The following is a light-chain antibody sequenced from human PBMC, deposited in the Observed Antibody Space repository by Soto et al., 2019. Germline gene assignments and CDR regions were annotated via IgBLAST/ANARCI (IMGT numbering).Light chain of an antibody. CDR3: AAWDDSLNGPHVV. CDR1: SSNIGSNT. V-gene: IGLV1-44*01. J-gene: IGLJ2*01. CDR2: SNN. Sequence: QSVLTQPPSASGTPGQRVTISCSGSSSNIGSNTVNWYQQLPGTAPKLLIYSNNQRPSGVPDRFSGSKSGTSASLAISGPQSEDEDDYYCAAWDDSLNGPHVVFGGGTKLTVL.